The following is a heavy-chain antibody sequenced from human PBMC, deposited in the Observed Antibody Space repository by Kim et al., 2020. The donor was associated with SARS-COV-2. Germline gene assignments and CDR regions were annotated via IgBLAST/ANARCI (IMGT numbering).Heavy chain of an antibody. CDR2: ISYDGSNK. CDR1: GFTFSSYG. J-gene: IGHJ4*02. V-gene: IGHV3-30*18. Sequence: GGSLRLSCAASGFTFSSYGMHWVRQAPGKGLEWVAVISYDGSNKYYADSVQGRFTISRDNSKNTLYLQMNSLRAEDTAVYYCAKASRRIVVVPAAMPEQPLIDYWGQGTLVTVSS. CDR3: AKASRRIVVVPAAMPEQPLIDY. D-gene: IGHD2-2*01.